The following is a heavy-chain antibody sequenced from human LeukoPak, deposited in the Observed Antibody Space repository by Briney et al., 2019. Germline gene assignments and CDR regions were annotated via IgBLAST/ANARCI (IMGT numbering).Heavy chain of an antibody. D-gene: IGHD4-17*01. J-gene: IGHJ4*02. Sequence: SVKVSCKASGGTFISYAISWVRQAPGQGLEWMGGIIPIFGTANYAQKFQGRVTITADESTSTAYMELSSLRSEDTAVYYCARRSTVTTADYFDYWGQGTLVTVSS. CDR3: ARRSTVTTADYFDY. CDR2: IIPIFGTA. V-gene: IGHV1-69*01. CDR1: GGTFISYA.